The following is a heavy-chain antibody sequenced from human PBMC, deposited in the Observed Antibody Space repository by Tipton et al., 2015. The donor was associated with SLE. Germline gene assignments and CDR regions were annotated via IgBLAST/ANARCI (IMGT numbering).Heavy chain of an antibody. V-gene: IGHV1-18*01. CDR2: VSAYSGNT. CDR1: DYTFTSYD. CDR3: ALRWPDTWTTVY. D-gene: IGHD5-12*01. J-gene: IGHJ4*02. Sequence: QSGAEVKKPGASVKVSCKASDYTFTSYDITWVRQAPGQGLEWMGWVSAYSGNTNSAQNLQGRVTMTTDTSTSTAYMELRSLRSDDTAVYYCALRWPDTWTTVYWGQGTLVTVSS.